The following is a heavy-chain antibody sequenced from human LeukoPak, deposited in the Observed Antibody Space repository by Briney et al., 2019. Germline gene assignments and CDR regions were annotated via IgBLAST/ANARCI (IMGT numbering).Heavy chain of an antibody. Sequence: ASVKVSCKVSGYTLTELSMHWVRQAPGKGLEWVGGFDPEDGETIYAQKFQGRVTMTEDTSTDTAYMELSSLRSEDTAVYYCATDLSGYFVPDYWGQGTLVTVSS. J-gene: IGHJ4*02. CDR3: ATDLSGYFVPDY. CDR1: GYTLTELS. CDR2: FDPEDGET. D-gene: IGHD3-22*01. V-gene: IGHV1-24*01.